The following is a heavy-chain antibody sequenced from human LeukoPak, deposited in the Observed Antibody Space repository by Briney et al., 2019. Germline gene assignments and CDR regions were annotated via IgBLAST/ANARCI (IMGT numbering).Heavy chain of an antibody. D-gene: IGHD6-13*01. V-gene: IGHV3-15*01. CDR2: IKSKTDGGTT. Sequence: GRSLRLSCAASGFTFSNAWMSWVRQAPGKGLECVGRIKSKTDGGTTEYAAPVKGRFTISRDDSKNTLYLQMNSLKTEDTAVYYCTTVEAYSSSWYVSYYYYYMDVWGKGTTVTVSS. J-gene: IGHJ6*03. CDR1: GFTFSNAW. CDR3: TTVEAYSSSWYVSYYYYYMDV.